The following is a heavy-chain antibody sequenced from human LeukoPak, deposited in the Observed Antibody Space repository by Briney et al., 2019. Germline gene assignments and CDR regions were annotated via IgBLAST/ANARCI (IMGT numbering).Heavy chain of an antibody. Sequence: GASVKVSCKASGYTFTGYYIHWVRQAPGQGLEWMGWISAYNGNTNYAQKLQGRVTMTTDTSTSTAYMELRSLRSDDTAVYYCARGSGWYPKYYFDYWGQGTLVTVSS. D-gene: IGHD6-19*01. J-gene: IGHJ4*02. CDR2: ISAYNGNT. V-gene: IGHV1-18*04. CDR1: GYTFTGYY. CDR3: ARGSGWYPKYYFDY.